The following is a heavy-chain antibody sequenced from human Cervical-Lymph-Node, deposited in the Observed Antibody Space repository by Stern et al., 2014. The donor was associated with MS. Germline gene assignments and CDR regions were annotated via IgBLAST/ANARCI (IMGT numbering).Heavy chain of an antibody. CDR3: ASHRGGGFYLDY. J-gene: IGHJ4*02. CDR2: IWYDGSTE. CDR1: SFSDYG. D-gene: IGHD3-16*01. Sequence: QVQLVESGGGVVQPGRSLRLSCAASSFSDYGMHWVRQAPGKGLEWVALIWYDGSTEYYADSVTGRFAISRDSSKSTLYLQMNSLRVEDTAVYFCASHRGGGFYLDYWGQGTLVTVSS. V-gene: IGHV3-33*01.